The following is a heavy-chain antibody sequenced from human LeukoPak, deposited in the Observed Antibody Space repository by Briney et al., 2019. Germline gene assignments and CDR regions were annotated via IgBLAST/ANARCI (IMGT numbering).Heavy chain of an antibody. CDR1: GGSFSGYS. D-gene: IGHD3-22*01. Sequence: SETLSLTCAVFGGSFSGYSWSWLRQPPGKGLEWIGEINHSGSTNYNPSLKSRVTISVDTSKIQFSLKLSSVIAAATAVYYCARYYYDSSGYYYYFDFWGQGTLVTVSS. CDR3: ARYYYDSSGYYYYFDF. CDR2: INHSGST. J-gene: IGHJ4*02. V-gene: IGHV4-34*01.